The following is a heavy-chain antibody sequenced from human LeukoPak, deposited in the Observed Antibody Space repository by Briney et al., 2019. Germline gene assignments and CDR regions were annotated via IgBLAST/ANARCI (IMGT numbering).Heavy chain of an antibody. J-gene: IGHJ4*03. CDR3: AKEIVGVAALGAN. Sequence: SETQSLTCALCTDSLTINFASCVRQPPGKGLEWIGEVYKSGSTNYYPSLQSRVTISIDKSKNQIALELTSVTAADTAVYYFAKEIVGVAALGANWGHGILVTVPS. V-gene: IGHV4-4*02. CDR1: TDSLTINF. D-gene: IGHD1-26*01. CDR2: VYKSGST.